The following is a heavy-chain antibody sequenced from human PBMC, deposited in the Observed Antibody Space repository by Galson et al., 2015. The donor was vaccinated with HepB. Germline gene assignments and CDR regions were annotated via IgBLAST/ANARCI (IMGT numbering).Heavy chain of an antibody. D-gene: IGHD3-22*01. J-gene: IGHJ1*01. CDR3: ARGGIPITMRGCFQD. CDR2: IKKDRSDT. CDR1: GFMLSDNY. Sequence: SLRLSCAVSGFMLSDNYMSWIRQAPGKGLEWVANIKKDRSDTYYVDSVKGRFTISRDNAKNSLYLQMNSLRDEDTAVYYCARGGIPITMRGCFQDWGQGTLVTVSS. V-gene: IGHV3-7*01.